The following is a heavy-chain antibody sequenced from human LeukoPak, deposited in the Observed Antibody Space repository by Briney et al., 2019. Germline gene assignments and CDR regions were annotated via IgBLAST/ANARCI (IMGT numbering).Heavy chain of an antibody. CDR3: ASGEKWSNPDY. Sequence: PSETLSLTCAVYGGSFSGYYWSWIRQPPGKGLEWIGEINHSGSTNYNPSLKSRVTISVDTSKNQFSLKLSSVTAADTAVYYCASGEKWSNPDYWGQGTLVTVSS. CDR1: GGSFSGYY. V-gene: IGHV4-34*01. D-gene: IGHD2-15*01. J-gene: IGHJ4*02. CDR2: INHSGST.